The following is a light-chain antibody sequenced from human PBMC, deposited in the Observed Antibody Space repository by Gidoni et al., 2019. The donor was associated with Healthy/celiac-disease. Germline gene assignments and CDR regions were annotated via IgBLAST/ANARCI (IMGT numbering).Light chain of an antibody. V-gene: IGKV1D-8*03. CDR2: AAS. CDR1: QVISSY. CDR3: QQYYSFPPT. J-gene: IGKJ4*01. Sequence: VIWMTQSPSLLSASTGDRVTISCRMSQVISSYLAWYQQKPGEAPELLIYAASTLQSGVPSRFSGSGSGTYFTLTISCLQSEDFATYYCQQYYSFPPTFGGGTKVEIK.